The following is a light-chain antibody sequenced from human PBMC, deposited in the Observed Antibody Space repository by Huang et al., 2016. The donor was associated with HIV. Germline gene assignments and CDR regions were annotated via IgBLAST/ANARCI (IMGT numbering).Light chain of an antibody. V-gene: IGKV1-33*01. CDR3: QHYGDLPFT. J-gene: IGKJ3*01. Sequence: DIQLTQSPPSLSASVGDTVTITCQASQDISNYLNCYQEKPGSAPKFLIYDASNLEAGVPSRFSGSGSGTHFTFTISTLQPEDIGTYYCQHYGDLPFTFGPGTIVDLK. CDR2: DAS. CDR1: QDISNY.